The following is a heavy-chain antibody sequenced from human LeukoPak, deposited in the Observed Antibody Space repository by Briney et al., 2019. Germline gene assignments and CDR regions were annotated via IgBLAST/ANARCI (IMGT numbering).Heavy chain of an antibody. J-gene: IGHJ4*02. CDR1: GASITTHY. CDR3: AKGPRQQLVTRFDN. Sequence: ETLSLTCSVSGASITTHYWSWVRQAPGKGLEWVSDISASGGSTYYADSVKGRFTVSRDNSKNTVYLQMSSLRADDTAVYYCAKGPRQQLVTRFDNWGQGTLVTVSS. D-gene: IGHD6-13*01. V-gene: IGHV3-23*01. CDR2: ISASGGST.